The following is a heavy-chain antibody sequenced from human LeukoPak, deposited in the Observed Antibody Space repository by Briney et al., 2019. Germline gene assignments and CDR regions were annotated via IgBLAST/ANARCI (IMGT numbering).Heavy chain of an antibody. J-gene: IGHJ4*02. CDR1: GFTFSSYA. V-gene: IGHV3-30-3*01. CDR3: ARAFEAVAAERGDY. CDR2: ISYDGSNK. D-gene: IGHD6-19*01. Sequence: GGSLRLSCAASGFTFSSYAMHWVRQAPGKGLEWVAVISYDGSNKYYADSVKGRFTISGDNSKNTLYLQMNSLRAEDTAVYYCARAFEAVAAERGDYWGQGTLVTVSS.